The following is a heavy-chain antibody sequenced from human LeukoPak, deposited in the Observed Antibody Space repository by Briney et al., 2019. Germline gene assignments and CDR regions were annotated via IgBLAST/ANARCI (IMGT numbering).Heavy chain of an antibody. J-gene: IGHJ4*02. CDR3: ARVFEYYYDSSGYYDY. D-gene: IGHD3-22*01. CDR2: INPNSGGT. CDR1: GYTFTGYY. Sequence: ASVKVSCKASGYTFTGYYMHWVRQAPGQGLEWIGRINPNSGGTNYAQKFQGRVTMTRDTSISTAYMELSRLRSDDTAVYYCARVFEYYYDSSGYYDYWGQGTLVTVSS. V-gene: IGHV1-2*06.